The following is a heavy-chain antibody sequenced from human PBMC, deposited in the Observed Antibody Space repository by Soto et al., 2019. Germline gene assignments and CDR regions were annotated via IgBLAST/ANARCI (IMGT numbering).Heavy chain of an antibody. V-gene: IGHV3-74*01. J-gene: IGHJ2*01. Sequence: EVQLVESGGGLVQPGGSLRLSCAASGFTFSSYWMHWVRQAPGNGLVWVSRINSDGSSTSYADSVKGRFTISRDNAKNKLYLQMNSLRAEDTAVYYCARGGSLNWYFGLWGRGTLVTVSS. CDR1: GFTFSSYW. CDR2: INSDGSST. CDR3: ARGGSLNWYFGL. D-gene: IGHD1-26*01.